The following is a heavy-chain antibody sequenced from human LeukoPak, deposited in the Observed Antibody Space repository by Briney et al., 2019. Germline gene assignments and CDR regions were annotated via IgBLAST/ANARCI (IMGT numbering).Heavy chain of an antibody. CDR3: ARCDGHRSPIFDY. CDR1: GGSISSGDDY. D-gene: IGHD2-21*02. J-gene: IGHJ4*02. Sequence: TLSLTCTVSGGSISSGDDYWSWIRQHPGKGLEWIGSIHYSGSTYYNPSRRSRLTISVDTSKSQFALRLSSVTAADTAVYYFARCDGHRSPIFDYWGQGTLVSVSS. CDR2: IHYSGST. V-gene: IGHV4-31*03.